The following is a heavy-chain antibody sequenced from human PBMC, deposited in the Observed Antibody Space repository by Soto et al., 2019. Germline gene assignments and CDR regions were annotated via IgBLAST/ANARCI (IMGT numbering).Heavy chain of an antibody. Sequence: GGSLRLSCVASGFVFKNYEMDWVRQAPGKGLEWISYISNSGNTIYVADSMRGRFTISRDNAKNSLFLQMNSLRADDTAVYYCARDINNRDYYYGLDVWGQGTTVIVS. D-gene: IGHD1-20*01. V-gene: IGHV3-48*03. J-gene: IGHJ6*02. CDR2: ISNSGNTI. CDR1: GFVFKNYE. CDR3: ARDINNRDYYYGLDV.